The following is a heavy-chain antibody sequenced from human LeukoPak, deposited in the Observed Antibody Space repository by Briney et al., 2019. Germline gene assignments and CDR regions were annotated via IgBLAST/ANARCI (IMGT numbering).Heavy chain of an antibody. D-gene: IGHD5-18*01. CDR2: ISGDGGAT. J-gene: IGHJ4*02. CDR3: AKGGYTYGGRLFDY. Sequence: GGSLRLSCAASGFTFDDYVMHWVRQAPGKGLEWVSFISGDGGATYYADSAKGRFTISRDNGRKSLYLQMDSLRTEDTALYYCAKGGYTYGGRLFDYWGQGTLVTVSS. CDR1: GFTFDDYV. V-gene: IGHV3-43*02.